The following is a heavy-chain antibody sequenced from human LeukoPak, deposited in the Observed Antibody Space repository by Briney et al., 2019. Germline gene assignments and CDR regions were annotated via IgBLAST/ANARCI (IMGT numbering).Heavy chain of an antibody. CDR1: GGSISSGSYY. CDR2: IYTSGST. J-gene: IGHJ4*02. V-gene: IGHV4-61*02. Sequence: SETLSLTCTVSGGSISSGSYYWSWIRQPAGKGPEWIGRIYTSGSTNYNPSLKSRVTISVDTSKNQFSLKLSSVTAADTAVYYCARVVVGATGDYWGQGTLVTVSS. CDR3: ARVVVGATGDY. D-gene: IGHD1-26*01.